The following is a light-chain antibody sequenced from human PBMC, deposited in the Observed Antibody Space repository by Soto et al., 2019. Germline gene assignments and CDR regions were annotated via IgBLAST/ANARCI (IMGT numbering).Light chain of an antibody. CDR3: QQYDNGPLT. J-gene: IGKJ4*01. V-gene: IGKV1-NL1*01. Sequence: DIQMTQSPPPLSASIGDRVSITCRASKDIKTSLAWYQKKPGEPPQLLIFTASRSEGGVPSRFRGSGSGTDFTLTITGLQPEDFAAYYCQQYDNGPLTFGGGTEVE. CDR1: KDIKTS. CDR2: TAS.